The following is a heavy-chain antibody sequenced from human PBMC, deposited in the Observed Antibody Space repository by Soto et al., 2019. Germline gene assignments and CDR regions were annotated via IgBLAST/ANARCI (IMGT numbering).Heavy chain of an antibody. Sequence: SDTLSLTCTVSSDSINSTSYYGGWIRQPPGKGLEWIGTIYYSGTTYYNPSLKSRVPISVDTSKNQFSLRLTYVTAADTAVHYCARLWLYYYYMDVWGTGTTVTVSS. V-gene: IGHV4-39*01. CDR1: SDSINSTSYY. D-gene: IGHD3-16*01. CDR2: IYYSGTT. J-gene: IGHJ6*03. CDR3: ARLWLYYYYMDV.